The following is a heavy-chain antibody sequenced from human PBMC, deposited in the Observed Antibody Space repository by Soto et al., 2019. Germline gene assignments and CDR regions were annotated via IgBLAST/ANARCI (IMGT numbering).Heavy chain of an antibody. J-gene: IGHJ6*02. CDR1: GGTFSSYA. CDR2: IIPIFGTA. D-gene: IGHD6-13*01. Sequence: SVKFFCKASGGTFSSYAISWVRQAPGQGLEWMGGIIPIFGTANYAQKFQGRVTITADEATRTAYMELSSLRSEDTAVYYCARDQEGGYSSSRTIYYYYYGMDVWGQGTTVTVS. CDR3: ARDQEGGYSSSRTIYYYYYGMDV. V-gene: IGHV1-69*13.